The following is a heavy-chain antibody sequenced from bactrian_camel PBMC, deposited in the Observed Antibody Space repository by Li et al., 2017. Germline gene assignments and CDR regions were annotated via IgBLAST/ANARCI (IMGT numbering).Heavy chain of an antibody. CDR3: AADFDCYTGVRATYDD. D-gene: IGHD7*01. CDR2: LYTETGNT. CDR1: GDTYDTS. J-gene: IGHJ4*01. Sequence: VQLVESGGGSVQAGGSLRLSCTASGDTYDTSMAWFRQAPGKERERVACLYTETGNTYYADPVTGRFTISRDNAKNTVYLQMNTLKLEDTALYYCAADFDCYTGVRATYDDWGQGTQVTVS. V-gene: IGHV3S66*01.